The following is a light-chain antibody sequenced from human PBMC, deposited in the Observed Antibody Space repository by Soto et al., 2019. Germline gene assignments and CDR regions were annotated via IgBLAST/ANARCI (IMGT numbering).Light chain of an antibody. CDR2: DGS. J-gene: IGLJ2*01. V-gene: IGLV2-11*01. CDR1: NSDVGGYDH. CDR3: SSFAGTRVFVV. Sequence: QSALTQPRSVSGSPGQSVTISCTGTNSDVGGYDHVSWYQQHPGKAPRLIIYDGSKRPSGVPDRFSGSKSGSSASLTISGLQADDESDYYCSSFAGTRVFVVFGGGTELTVL.